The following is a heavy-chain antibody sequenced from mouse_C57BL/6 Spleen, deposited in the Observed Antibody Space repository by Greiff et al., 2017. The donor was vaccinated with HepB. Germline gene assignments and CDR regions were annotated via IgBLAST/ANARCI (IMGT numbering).Heavy chain of an antibody. D-gene: IGHD1-1*01. Sequence: VKLQESGAELVRPGTSVKVSCKASGYAFTNYLIEWVKQRPGQGLEWIGVINPGSGGTNYNEKFKGKATLTADKSSSTAYMQLSSLTSEDSAVYFCARSRIFYGGMDYWGQGTSVTVSS. CDR1: GYAFTNYL. CDR2: INPGSGGT. J-gene: IGHJ4*01. V-gene: IGHV1-54*01. CDR3: ARSRIFYGGMDY.